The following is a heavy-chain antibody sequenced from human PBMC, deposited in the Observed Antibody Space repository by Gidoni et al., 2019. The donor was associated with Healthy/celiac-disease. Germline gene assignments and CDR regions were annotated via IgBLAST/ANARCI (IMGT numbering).Heavy chain of an antibody. CDR3: ARPLVAAAGAFDI. D-gene: IGHD2-15*01. J-gene: IGHJ3*02. CDR2: IYYSGST. V-gene: IGHV4-39*01. Sequence: QLQLQESGPGLVNPSDTLSLTSTVPGRSISSRSYYLGWIPQPPGKGLEWVGGIYYSGSTYYNPSLKSRVTIYVDTSKNQFSLKLGYVTAADTAVYYGARPLVAAAGAFDIWGQGTLVTVSS. CDR1: GRSISSRSYY.